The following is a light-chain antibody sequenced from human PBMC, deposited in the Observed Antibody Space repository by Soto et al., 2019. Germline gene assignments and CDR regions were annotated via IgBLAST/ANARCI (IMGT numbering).Light chain of an antibody. V-gene: IGKV1-5*03. CDR1: QTISYW. J-gene: IGKJ4*01. CDR3: LQYNYYPLT. Sequence: DIQMTPSPSTLSASVGVRVTITCRASQTISYWLAWYQQRPGKAPRLLIYKASSLQSGVPSRFSGSGSGTEFTLTISSLQPDDFATYFCLQYNYYPLTFGGGTKVDIK. CDR2: KAS.